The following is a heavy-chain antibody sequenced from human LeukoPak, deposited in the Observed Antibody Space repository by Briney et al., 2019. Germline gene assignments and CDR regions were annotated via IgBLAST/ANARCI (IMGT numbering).Heavy chain of an antibody. CDR3: ARSYYHYGMDV. V-gene: IGHV2-70*11. CDR2: IDWDDDK. Sequence: SGPTLVNPTQTLTLNCTFSGFSLRNSGMCVSWIRQPPGKALEWLARIDWDDDKHYSTSLKTRLNISKDTSKNQVVLTMTNMDPVDTATYFCARSYYHYGMDVWGQGTTVTVSS. J-gene: IGHJ6*02. CDR1: GFSLRNSGMC.